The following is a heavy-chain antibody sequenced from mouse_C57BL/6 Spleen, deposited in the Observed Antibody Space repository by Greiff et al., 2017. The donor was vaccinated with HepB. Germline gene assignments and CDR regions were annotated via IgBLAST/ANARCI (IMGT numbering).Heavy chain of an antibody. D-gene: IGHD1-1*01. Sequence: DVQLQESGPGMVKPSQSLSLTCTVTGYSITSGYDWHWIRHFPGNKLEWMGYISYSGSTNYNPSLKSRISITHDTSKNHFFLKLNSVTTEDTATYYCARCSSYDYYAMDYWGQGTSVTVSS. V-gene: IGHV3-1*01. CDR2: ISYSGST. J-gene: IGHJ4*01. CDR1: GYSITSGYD. CDR3: ARCSSYDYYAMDY.